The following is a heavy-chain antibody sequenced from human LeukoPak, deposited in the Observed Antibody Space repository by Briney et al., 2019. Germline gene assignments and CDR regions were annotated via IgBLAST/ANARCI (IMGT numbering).Heavy chain of an antibody. CDR2: IIPIFGTA. CDR3: ARDGYSLAYFDY. D-gene: IGHD5-24*01. CDR1: GGTFSSYA. V-gene: IGHV1-69*13. Sequence: ASVKVSCKASGGTFSSYAISWVRQAPGQGLEWMGGIIPIFGTANYAQKFQGRVTITADESTSTAYMELSSLRSEDTAVYYCARDGYSLAYFDYWGQGTLVTVSS. J-gene: IGHJ4*02.